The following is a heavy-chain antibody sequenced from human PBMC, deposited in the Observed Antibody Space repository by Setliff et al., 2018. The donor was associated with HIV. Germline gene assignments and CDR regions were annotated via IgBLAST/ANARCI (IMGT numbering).Heavy chain of an antibody. V-gene: IGHV1-69*05. CDR3: ARAAPGGIAAAGTVAFDI. Sequence: GASVKVSCKTSGGTFSSYAISWVRQAPGQGLEWMGGIIPIFGTANYAQKFQGRVTITTDESTSTAYMELSSLGSEDTAVYYCARAAPGGIAAAGTVAFDIWGQGTMVTVSS. J-gene: IGHJ3*02. CDR1: GGTFSSYA. D-gene: IGHD6-13*01. CDR2: IIPIFGTA.